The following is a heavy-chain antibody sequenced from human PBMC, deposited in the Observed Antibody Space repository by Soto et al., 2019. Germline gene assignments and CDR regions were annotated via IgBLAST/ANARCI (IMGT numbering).Heavy chain of an antibody. Sequence: ASVKVSCKASGYTFTSYYMHWVRQAPGQGLEWMGIINPSGGSTSYAQKFQGRVTMTRDTSTSTVYMELSSQRSEDTAVYYCAIGRCSGGSCYPPGAFDIWGQGTMVTVSS. D-gene: IGHD2-15*01. J-gene: IGHJ3*02. CDR2: INPSGGST. V-gene: IGHV1-46*03. CDR1: GYTFTSYY. CDR3: AIGRCSGGSCYPPGAFDI.